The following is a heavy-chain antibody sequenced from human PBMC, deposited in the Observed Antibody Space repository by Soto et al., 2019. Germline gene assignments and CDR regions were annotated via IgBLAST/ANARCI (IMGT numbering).Heavy chain of an antibody. CDR3: ARGPGGPDGPGDY. J-gene: IGHJ4*02. D-gene: IGHD2-15*01. Sequence: PSETLSLTCTVSGVPVSSGSNHWSWIRQPPGKGLEWIGYISHSGNTDYSSSLESRAIISIDTSNNQFSLKLSSVTAADTAVYYCARGPGGPDGPGDYWGQGTLVTVSS. CDR2: ISHSGNT. CDR1: GVPVSSGSNH. V-gene: IGHV4-61*01.